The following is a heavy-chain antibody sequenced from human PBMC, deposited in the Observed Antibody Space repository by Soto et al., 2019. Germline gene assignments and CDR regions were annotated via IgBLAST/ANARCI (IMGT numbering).Heavy chain of an antibody. CDR2: IYWDDDK. D-gene: IGHD5-18*01. V-gene: IGHV2-5*02. J-gene: IGHJ4*02. CDR1: GFSLDTSGVC. CDR3: AHTGGGLWGTAMAPLDY. Sequence: QITLKESGPTLVKPTQTLTLTCTFSGFSLDTSGVCVGWIRQPPGKALEWLALIYWDDDKRYSPSLKCRLTITKDTSKNQVVLAMTNVDPVDTATYYCAHTGGGLWGTAMAPLDYWGQGTLVTVSS.